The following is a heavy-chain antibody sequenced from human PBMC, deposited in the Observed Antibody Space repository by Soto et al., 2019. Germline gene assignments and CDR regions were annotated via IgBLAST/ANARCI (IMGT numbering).Heavy chain of an antibody. CDR3: ARLFGCSGGSCYDY. D-gene: IGHD2-15*01. V-gene: IGHV4-30-4*08. J-gene: IGHJ4*02. CDR1: GGAVSSYDYY. Sequence: PSETLSLTCTVSGGAVSSYDYYWTWIRQPPGKGLEWIGYIYYSGSTSQNPSLKSRLTMSIDTSKNQFSLRLTSVTAADTAVYYCARLFGCSGGSCYDYWGRGALVTVSS. CDR2: IYYSGST.